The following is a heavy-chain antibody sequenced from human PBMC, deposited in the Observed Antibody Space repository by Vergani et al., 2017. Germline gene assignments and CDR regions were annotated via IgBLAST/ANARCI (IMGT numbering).Heavy chain of an antibody. Sequence: QVQILQSGGGVVQPGGSLRLSCTLSGFTLNTYCIHWVRQAPGKGLEWVSFIRYDGSSEYYGDSVKGRFTIYRDKSQNTVNLQMNSLRTEDTAVYFCANSVIAGNVGVAYFGMDVWGRGTTVTVSS. J-gene: IGHJ6*02. CDR3: ANSVIAGNVGVAYFGMDV. D-gene: IGHD2/OR15-2a*01. CDR2: IRYDGSSE. CDR1: GFTLNTYC. V-gene: IGHV3-30*02.